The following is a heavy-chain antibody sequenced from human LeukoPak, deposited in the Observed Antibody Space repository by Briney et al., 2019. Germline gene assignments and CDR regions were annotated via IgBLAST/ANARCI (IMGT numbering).Heavy chain of an antibody. D-gene: IGHD6-13*01. CDR3: ARDGLPQQLVRYYYYGMDV. Sequence: PGGSLRLSWAASGFTFSSFGMHGVRQAPGKGLEWVAVIWYDGSNKYYADSVKGRFTISRDNSKNTLYLQMNSLRAEDTAVYYCARDGLPQQLVRYYYYGMDVWGQGTTVTVSS. J-gene: IGHJ6*02. V-gene: IGHV3-33*01. CDR2: IWYDGSNK. CDR1: GFTFSSFG.